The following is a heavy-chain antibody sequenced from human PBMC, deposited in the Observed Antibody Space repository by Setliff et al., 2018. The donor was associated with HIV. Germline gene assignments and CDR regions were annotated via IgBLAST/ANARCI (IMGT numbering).Heavy chain of an antibody. CDR1: GFTFSSYG. J-gene: IGHJ5*02. V-gene: IGHV3-33*06. CDR3: AKDPRGSMVRGLINYFDP. Sequence: GGSPRLSCAASGFTFSSYGMHWVRQAPGKGLEWVAVIWYDGSNKYYADSVKGRFTISRDNSKNTLYLQMNSLRAQDTAIYYCAKDPRGSMVRGLINYFDPWGQGTLVTVSS. D-gene: IGHD3-10*01. CDR2: IWYDGSNK.